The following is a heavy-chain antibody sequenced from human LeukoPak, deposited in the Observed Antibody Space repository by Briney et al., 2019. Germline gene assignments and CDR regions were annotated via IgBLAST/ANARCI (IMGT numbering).Heavy chain of an antibody. V-gene: IGHV3-23*01. CDR1: GFTFSSYA. CDR3: AKDPDIVVVPAAIWFDP. J-gene: IGHJ5*02. CDR2: ISGSGGST. D-gene: IGHD2-2*01. Sequence: GGSLRLSCAASGFTFSSYAMSWVRQAPGKGLKWVSAISGSGGSTYYADSVKGRFTISRDNSKNTLYLQMNSLRAEDTAVYYCAKDPDIVVVPAAIWFDPWGQGTLVTVSS.